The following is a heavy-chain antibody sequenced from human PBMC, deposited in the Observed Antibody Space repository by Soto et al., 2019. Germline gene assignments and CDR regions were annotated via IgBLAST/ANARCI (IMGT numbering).Heavy chain of an antibody. J-gene: IGHJ6*02. V-gene: IGHV1-69*02. Sequence: QVQLVQSGAEVKKPGSSVKVSCKASGGTFSSYTISWVRQAPGQGLEWMGRIIPILGIANYAQKFQGRVTITADKSTSTAYMELSSLRSEDTAVYYCAGRDGYDTSYYYGMDVWGQGTTVTVSS. CDR2: IIPILGIA. D-gene: IGHD5-12*01. CDR3: AGRDGYDTSYYYGMDV. CDR1: GGTFSSYT.